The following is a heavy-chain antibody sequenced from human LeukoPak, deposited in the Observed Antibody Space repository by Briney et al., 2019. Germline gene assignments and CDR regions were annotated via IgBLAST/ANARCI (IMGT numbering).Heavy chain of an antibody. CDR2: IYSSGST. CDR1: GGSTNSYY. CDR3: ARDWHYYDSSGEFDP. V-gene: IGHV4-4*07. Sequence: SETLSLTCSVSGGSTNSYYWSWIRQSGGKGLEWIGRIYSSGSTVYNPSLNSRLTMSIDTSKNQFSLKLSSVTAADTAVYYCARDWHYYDSSGEFDPWGQGTLVTVSS. D-gene: IGHD3-22*01. J-gene: IGHJ5*02.